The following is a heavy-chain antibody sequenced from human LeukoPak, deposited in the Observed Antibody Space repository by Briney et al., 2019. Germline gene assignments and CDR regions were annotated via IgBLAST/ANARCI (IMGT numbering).Heavy chain of an antibody. V-gene: IGHV3-30-3*01. D-gene: IGHD3-3*01. Sequence: PGGSLRLSCAASGFTFSIYWMSWVRQAPGKGLEWVAVISYDGSNKYYADSVKGRFTISRDNSKNTLYLQMNSLRAEDTAVYYCARGSPNYDFWSGDFDWLLSGPDYWGQGTLVTVSS. CDR3: ARGSPNYDFWSGDFDWLLSGPDY. J-gene: IGHJ4*02. CDR2: ISYDGSNK. CDR1: GFTFSIYW.